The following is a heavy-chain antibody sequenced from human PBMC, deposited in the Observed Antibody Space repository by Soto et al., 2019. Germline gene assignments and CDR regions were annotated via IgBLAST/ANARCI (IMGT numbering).Heavy chain of an antibody. CDR3: ARHPERIAQIGWFDP. CDR1: GFTFSSYS. D-gene: IGHD6-13*01. J-gene: IGHJ5*02. CDR2: ISSSSSTI. Sequence: EVQLVESGGGLVQPGGSLRLSCAASGFTFSSYSMNWIRQAPGKGLEWVSYISSSSSTICYADSVKGRFPISRDNAKNSLYLQMNSLRAEYPAVYYCARHPERIAQIGWFDPWGQGTLVTVSS. V-gene: IGHV3-48*01.